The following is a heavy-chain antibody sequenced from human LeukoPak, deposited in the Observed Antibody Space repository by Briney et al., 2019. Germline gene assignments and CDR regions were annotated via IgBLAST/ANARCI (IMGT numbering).Heavy chain of an antibody. CDR1: GFTFDDYG. Sequence: GGSLRLSCAASGFTFDDYGMSWVRQAPGKGLEWVSGINWNGGSTGYADSVKGRFTISRDNAKNSLYLQMNSLRAEDTAVYYCARGHYYGSGSRSYFDYWGQGTLVTVSS. CDR3: ARGHYYGSGSRSYFDY. J-gene: IGHJ4*02. CDR2: INWNGGST. D-gene: IGHD3-10*01. V-gene: IGHV3-20*04.